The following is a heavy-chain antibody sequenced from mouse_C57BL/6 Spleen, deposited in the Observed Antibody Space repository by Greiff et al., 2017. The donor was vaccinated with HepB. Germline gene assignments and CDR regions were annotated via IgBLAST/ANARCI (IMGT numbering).Heavy chain of an antibody. CDR2: IYPRSGNT. J-gene: IGHJ2*01. V-gene: IGHV1-81*01. D-gene: IGHD3-2*02. CDR3: ARRGSGYCFDY. Sequence: VKLQESGAELARPGASVKLSCKASGYTFTSYGISWVKQRTGQGLEWIGEIYPRSGNTYYNEKFKGKATLTADKSSSTAYMELRSLTSEDSAVYFCARRGSGYCFDYWGQGTTLTVSS. CDR1: GYTFTSYG.